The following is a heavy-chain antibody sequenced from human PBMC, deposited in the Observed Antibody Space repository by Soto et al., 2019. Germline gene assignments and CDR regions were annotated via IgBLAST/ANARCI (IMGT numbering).Heavy chain of an antibody. J-gene: IGHJ5*02. Sequence: EVQLLESGGNLVQPGGSLRLSCAASGFIFSDYAMSWVRQAPGKGLEWVSLVRGNDDNAYYADSGKGRFTISRDNSRNTLYLQMNSLRAEDTAVYFCAKDWTHFDLWGQGTLVTVSS. D-gene: IGHD3-3*01. V-gene: IGHV3-23*01. CDR3: AKDWTHFDL. CDR2: VRGNDDNA. CDR1: GFIFSDYA.